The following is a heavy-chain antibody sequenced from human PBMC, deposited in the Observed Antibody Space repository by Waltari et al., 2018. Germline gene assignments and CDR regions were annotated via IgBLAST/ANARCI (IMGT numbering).Heavy chain of an antibody. V-gene: IGHV1-69*04. J-gene: IGHJ5*02. CDR1: GGTFSSYA. CDR2: IIPILGIA. Sequence: QVQLVQSGAEVKKPGSSVKVSCKASGGTFSSYAISWVRQAPGPGLEWMGGIIPILGIANYAQKFQGRVTITADESTSTAYMELSSLRSEDTAVYYCARDRGIAAAGPFDPWGQGTLVTVSS. D-gene: IGHD6-13*01. CDR3: ARDRGIAAAGPFDP.